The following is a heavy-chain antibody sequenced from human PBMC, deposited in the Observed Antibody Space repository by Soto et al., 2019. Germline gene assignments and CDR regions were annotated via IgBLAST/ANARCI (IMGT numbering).Heavy chain of an antibody. CDR2: ISAYSGNT. CDR3: ARGDTYYVNWYFDY. Sequence: QVQLVQSGAEVKKPGASVKVSCKTSGFTFTNYYINWVRQAPGQGLEVMGWISAYSGNTNYAQNLQGRVTMTTNTSASTGYLELTSLRSDDTAVYFCARGDTYYVNWYFDYWGQGTLVTVSS. V-gene: IGHV1-18*01. CDR1: GFTFTNYY. D-gene: IGHD1-1*01. J-gene: IGHJ4*02.